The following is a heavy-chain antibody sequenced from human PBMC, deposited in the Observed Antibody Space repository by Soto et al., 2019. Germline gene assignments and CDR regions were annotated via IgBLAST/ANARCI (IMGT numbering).Heavy chain of an antibody. CDR1: GFTFRNAW. CDR3: TTDAEWEQRIRKYYYYYYGMDF. V-gene: IGHV3-15*07. J-gene: IGHJ6*02. Sequence: GGLMRLSCTASGFTFRNAWRNWVRQAPGKGLEWVGRIKSKTDGGTTDYAAPVKGRFTISRDDSKNTLYLQMDSLKTEDTAVYYCTTDAEWEQRIRKYYYYYYGMDFWGQGITVTVFS. D-gene: IGHD1-26*01. CDR2: IKSKTDGGTT.